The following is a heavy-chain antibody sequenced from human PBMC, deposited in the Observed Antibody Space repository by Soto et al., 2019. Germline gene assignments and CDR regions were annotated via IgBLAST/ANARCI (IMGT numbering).Heavy chain of an antibody. CDR2: ISSSSSYI. V-gene: IGHV3-21*01. D-gene: IGHD3-10*01. Sequence: GGSLRLSCAASGFTFSSYSMNWVRQAPGKGLEWVSSISSSSSYIYYADSVKGRFTISRDNAKNSLYLQMNSLRAEDTAVYYCARDTGFGELYYYYGMDVWGQGTTVTVS. J-gene: IGHJ6*02. CDR3: ARDTGFGELYYYYGMDV. CDR1: GFTFSSYS.